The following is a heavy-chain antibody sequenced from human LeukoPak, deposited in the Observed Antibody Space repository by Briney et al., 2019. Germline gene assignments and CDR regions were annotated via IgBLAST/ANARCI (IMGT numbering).Heavy chain of an antibody. CDR2: TYHRGST. D-gene: IGHD3-10*01. J-gene: IGHJ4*02. CDR1: GGSISSCSHY. V-gene: IGHV4-39*01. CDR3: ARGPAGIGYSDY. Sequence: SETLSLTCTISGGSISSCSHYWGWIRQPPGKGLEWIGITYHRGSTHYNPSLKSRVTISVDTSKNQFSLKLSSVSAADTAVYYCARGPAGIGYSDYWGQGTLVNVPS.